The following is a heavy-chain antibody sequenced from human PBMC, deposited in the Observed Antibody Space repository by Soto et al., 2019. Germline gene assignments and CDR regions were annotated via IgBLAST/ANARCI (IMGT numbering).Heavy chain of an antibody. CDR3: GRGERASGTDWWFDP. CDR2: IYYSGST. CDR1: GGSISSSSFH. V-gene: IGHV4-39*01. J-gene: IGHJ5*02. D-gene: IGHD6-13*01. Sequence: QLQLQESGPGLVKPSETLSLTCTVSGGSISSSSFHWGWIRQPPGKGLEWIGSIYYSGSTHYSPSLKSRVAISVDTPKNQYSLKRSSATAADTAVYYCGRGERASGTDWWFDPWGQGPLVTVSS.